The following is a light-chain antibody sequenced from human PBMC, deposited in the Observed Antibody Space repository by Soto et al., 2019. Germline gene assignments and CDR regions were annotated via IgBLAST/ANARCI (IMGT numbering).Light chain of an antibody. CDR1: RGHSSYA. V-gene: IGLV4-69*01. CDR3: QTWGTGIEV. CDR2: LNSDGSH. J-gene: IGLJ2*01. Sequence: QPVLTQSPSASASLGASVKLTCTLSRGHSSYAIAWHQQKPEKGPRYLMKLNSDGSHNKGDGIPDRISGSSSGAERYLTISSLQSEDEADYYCQTWGTGIEVFGGGTQLTVL.